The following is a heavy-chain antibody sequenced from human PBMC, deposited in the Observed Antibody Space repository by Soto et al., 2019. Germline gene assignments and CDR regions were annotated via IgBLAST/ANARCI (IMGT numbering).Heavy chain of an antibody. V-gene: IGHV3-21*01. J-gene: IGHJ4*02. CDR2: ISSSSGYI. CDR3: ARIRNSYGSQSYLIDY. CDR1: GVSFSSYS. D-gene: IGHD3-10*01. Sequence: GGSLRLSCASSGVSFSSYSMNWVRQATGKGLEWVSSISSSSGYIYYADSLQGRLTISRDNAKNSLFLQMNSLRAEDTAVYYCARIRNSYGSQSYLIDYWGQGTLVTVSS.